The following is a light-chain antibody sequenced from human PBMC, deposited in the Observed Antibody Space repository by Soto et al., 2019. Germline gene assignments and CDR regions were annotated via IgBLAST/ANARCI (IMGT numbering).Light chain of an antibody. V-gene: IGKV1-5*03. J-gene: IGKJ1*01. CDR2: KAS. CDR3: QQYNSYPCT. CDR1: QTISSW. Sequence: DTQMTQSPSTLSASVGDRVTIICRASQTISSWLAWYQQKPGKAPKLLIYKASNLESGVPSRFSGSGSGTECTLTISSLQPDDFATYYCQQYNSYPCTFGQGTKVEIK.